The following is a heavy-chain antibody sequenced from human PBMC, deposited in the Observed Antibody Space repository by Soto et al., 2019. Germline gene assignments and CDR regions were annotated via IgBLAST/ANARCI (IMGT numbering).Heavy chain of an antibody. CDR3: TVLHLGGNPPADY. Sequence: GASVKVSCKASGYTFNNYGITWVRQAPGQGLEWMGWISTNTGNTNYAQKIQDRVTMTTDTSTNTAYMELRSLRSEDTAMYYCTVLHLGGNPPADYWGQGTLVTVSS. V-gene: IGHV1-18*01. CDR1: GYTFNNYG. D-gene: IGHD3-16*01. J-gene: IGHJ4*02. CDR2: ISTNTGNT.